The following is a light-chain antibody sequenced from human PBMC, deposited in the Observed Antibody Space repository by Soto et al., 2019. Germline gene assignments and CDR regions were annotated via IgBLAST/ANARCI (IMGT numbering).Light chain of an antibody. V-gene: IGLV1-51*01. CDR2: ENN. J-gene: IGLJ2*01. CDR3: GSWDGSLIAGL. Sequence: QSVLTQPPSVSAAPGQKVTISCSGSTSKIGSNFLSWYQQLPGTAPKLLIYENNKRPSGIPDRFSGSKSGTSATLDITGLQSGDEADYYCGSWDGSLIAGLFGGGTKLTVL. CDR1: TSKIGSNF.